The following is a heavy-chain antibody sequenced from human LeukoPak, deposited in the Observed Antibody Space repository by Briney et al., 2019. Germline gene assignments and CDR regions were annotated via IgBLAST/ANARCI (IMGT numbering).Heavy chain of an antibody. CDR3: ARGYPNYYDSSGLDY. J-gene: IGHJ4*02. CDR2: INPSGGST. V-gene: IGHV1-46*01. D-gene: IGHD3-22*01. CDR1: GYTFTSYY. Sequence: ASVKVSCKASGYTFTSYYMHWVRQAPGQGLEWMGIINPSGGSTSYAQKFQGRVTMTRDTSTSTVYMELSSLRSEDTAVYYCARGYPNYYDSSGLDYWGQGTLVTVSS.